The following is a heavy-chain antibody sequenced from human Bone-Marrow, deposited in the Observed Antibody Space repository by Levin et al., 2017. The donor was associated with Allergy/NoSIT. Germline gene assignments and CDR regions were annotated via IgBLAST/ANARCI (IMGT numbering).Heavy chain of an antibody. V-gene: IGHV3-30*04. J-gene: IGHJ6*02. CDR1: FFPFLPSS. D-gene: IGHD4-17*01. Sequence: SLLLSFSSSFFPFLPSSLHWVRQAPGKGLEWVAVISYSGTKKYYEDSVKGRFTLSLAPSKNTLSLQMNSLRAEDTAVYYCARDLNDYGDNIGFYNFYGMDVWGQGTTVTVSS. CDR2: ISYSGTKK. CDR3: ARDLNDYGDNIGFYNFYGMDV.